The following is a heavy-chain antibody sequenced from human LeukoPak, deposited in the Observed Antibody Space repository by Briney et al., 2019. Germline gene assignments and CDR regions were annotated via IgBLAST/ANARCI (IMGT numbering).Heavy chain of an antibody. D-gene: IGHD2-2*01. CDR2: ISGSGYTT. Sequence: GGSLRLSCAASGFTFSNFALTWVRQAPGKGLEWVSSISGSGYTTHYADSVKGRFTISRDNSKNALVLQVNSLRAEDTAVYYCAKSGPYCGSTTCNYFDYWGQGTLVTVSS. V-gene: IGHV3-23*01. J-gene: IGHJ4*02. CDR1: GFTFSNFA. CDR3: AKSGPYCGSTTCNYFDY.